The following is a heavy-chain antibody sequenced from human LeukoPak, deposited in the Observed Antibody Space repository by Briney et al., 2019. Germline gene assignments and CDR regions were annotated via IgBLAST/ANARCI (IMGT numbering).Heavy chain of an antibody. CDR1: GGSISSSY. J-gene: IGHJ3*02. CDR3: ARETEQWLLPYAFDI. V-gene: IGHV4-59*12. CDR2: IYYSGST. D-gene: IGHD6-19*01. Sequence: SETLSLTCTVSGGSISSSYWTWIRQPPGKGLEWIGYIYYSGSTNYNPSLKSRVTISVETSKNQFSLKLSSVTAADTAVYYCARETEQWLLPYAFDIWGQGTMVTVSS.